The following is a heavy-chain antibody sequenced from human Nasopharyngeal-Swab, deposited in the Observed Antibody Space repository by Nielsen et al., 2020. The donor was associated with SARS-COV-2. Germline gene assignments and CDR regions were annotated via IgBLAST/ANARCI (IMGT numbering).Heavy chain of an antibody. CDR3: ARAAAAADTIDYFDY. D-gene: IGHD6-13*01. V-gene: IGHV4-4*07. CDR1: GASISSYY. J-gene: IGHJ4*02. Sequence: SETLSLTCTVSGASISSYYWSWIRRPAGKGLEWFGRIYARGRIYTSGSPNYNPSLTSRVTVSVDTSKNQFSLKLSSVTAADTAVYYCARAAAAADTIDYFDYWGQGTLVTVSS. CDR2: IYTSGSP.